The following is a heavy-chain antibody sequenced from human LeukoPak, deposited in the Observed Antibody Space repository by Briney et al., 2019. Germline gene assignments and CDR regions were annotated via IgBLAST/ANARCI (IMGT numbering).Heavy chain of an antibody. D-gene: IGHD2-15*01. Sequence: GGSLRLSCAASGITFSRSWMSWVRQAPGKGLEWVAFIKEDGGEIFYVDSVKGRFTIPRDNAENFLYLQMNSLRAEDTAVYYCARDRGGRSGLDDWGQGTLVIVSS. V-gene: IGHV3-7*04. CDR2: IKEDGGEI. CDR3: ARDRGGRSGLDD. J-gene: IGHJ4*02. CDR1: GITFSRSW.